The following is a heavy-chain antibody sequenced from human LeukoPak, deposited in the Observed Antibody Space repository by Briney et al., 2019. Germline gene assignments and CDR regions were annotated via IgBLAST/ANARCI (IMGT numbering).Heavy chain of an antibody. Sequence: GGSLRLSCAASGFIFSNYWMSWVRQAPGKGLEWVANIKQDESEKYYVDSVKGRFTISRDNAKNSLFLQMNSLRAEDTAVYYCARQSNTAMVPYYFDYWGQGTLVTVSS. CDR2: IKQDESEK. D-gene: IGHD5-18*01. V-gene: IGHV3-7*01. CDR1: GFIFSNYW. J-gene: IGHJ4*02. CDR3: ARQSNTAMVPYYFDY.